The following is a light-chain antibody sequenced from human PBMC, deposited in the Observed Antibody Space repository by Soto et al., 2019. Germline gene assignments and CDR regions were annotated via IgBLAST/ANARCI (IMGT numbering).Light chain of an antibody. CDR3: SSYTSSSTDV. Sequence: QSALTQPASVSGSPGQSITISCTGTSSDVGFSNYVFWYQQHPGKAPKLIMSDVSNRPSGVSNRFSGSKSGSTASLTISGLQPEDEADYYCSSYTSSSTDVFGTGTKLTVL. CDR1: SSDVGFSNY. V-gene: IGLV2-14*01. CDR2: DVS. J-gene: IGLJ1*01.